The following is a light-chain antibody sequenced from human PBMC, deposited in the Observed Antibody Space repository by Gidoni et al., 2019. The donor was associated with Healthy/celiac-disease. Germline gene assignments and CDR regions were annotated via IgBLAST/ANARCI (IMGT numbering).Light chain of an antibody. CDR2: GAS. CDR3: QQYNNWLT. V-gene: IGKV3-15*01. Sequence: ELVLTQSPATLSVSPGERAPLSCTASQGVSSNLAWYQQKPGQAPRLLIYGASTRATGSPARFSGSGSGTEFTLTISSLQSEDFAVYYCQQYNNWLTFGGGTKVEIK. J-gene: IGKJ4*01. CDR1: QGVSSN.